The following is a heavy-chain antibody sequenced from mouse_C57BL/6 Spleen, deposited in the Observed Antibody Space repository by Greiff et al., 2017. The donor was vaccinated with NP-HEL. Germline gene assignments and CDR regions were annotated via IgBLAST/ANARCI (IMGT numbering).Heavy chain of an antibody. Sequence: QVQLQQPGAELVMPGASVKLSCKASGYTFTSYWMHWVKQRPGQGLEWIGEIDPSDSYTNYNQKFKGKSTLTVDKSSSTAYMQLSSLTSEDSAVYYCARRANWVYYFDYWGQGTTLTVSS. V-gene: IGHV1-69*01. J-gene: IGHJ2*01. CDR1: GYTFTSYW. CDR3: ARRANWVYYFDY. CDR2: IDPSDSYT. D-gene: IGHD4-1*01.